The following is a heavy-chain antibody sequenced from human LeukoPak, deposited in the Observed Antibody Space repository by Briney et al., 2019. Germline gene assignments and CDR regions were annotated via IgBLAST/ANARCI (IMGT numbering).Heavy chain of an antibody. CDR2: IYPGDSDT. V-gene: IGHV5-51*01. J-gene: IGHJ6*02. CDR3: ARYLFTNGDLNKVDYGMGV. CDR1: GYSFTSYW. D-gene: IGHD4-17*01. Sequence: GDSLKISCKGSGYSFTSYWISWVGQMPGKGLDWMEIIYPGDSDTRYSPSFQGQVTISADNSISTAYLQWSSLKASDTAMYYCARYLFTNGDLNKVDYGMGVWGQGTTVTVSS.